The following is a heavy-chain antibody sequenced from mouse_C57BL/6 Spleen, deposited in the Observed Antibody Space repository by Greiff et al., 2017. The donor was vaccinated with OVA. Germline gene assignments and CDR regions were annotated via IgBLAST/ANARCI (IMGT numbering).Heavy chain of an antibody. CDR1: GYTFTSYW. CDR3: ARRGVLYDYDRDAMDY. D-gene: IGHD2-4*01. CDR2: INPSNGGT. V-gene: IGHV1-53*01. J-gene: IGHJ4*01. Sequence: QVQLQQPGTELVKPGASVKLSCKASGYTFTSYWMHWVKQRPGQGLEWIGNINPSNGGTNYNEKFKSKATLTVDKSSSTAYMQLSSLTSEDSAVYYCARRGVLYDYDRDAMDYWGQGTSVTVSS.